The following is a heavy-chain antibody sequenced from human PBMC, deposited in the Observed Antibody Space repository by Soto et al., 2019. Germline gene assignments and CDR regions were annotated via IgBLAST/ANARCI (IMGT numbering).Heavy chain of an antibody. V-gene: IGHV3-23*01. CDR1: GLTFGSRA. D-gene: IGHD3-10*01. CDR2: ITDTGGDA. Sequence: GGSLRLSCVASGLTFGSRAMTWVRQAPGEGLQWVSTITDTGGDAKYADSVRGRFVISRDNSKKTLYLQMTSLTAEDSAMYYCARGSADSYPGSRIFDFWGRGTLVTVSS. J-gene: IGHJ4*02. CDR3: ARGSADSYPGSRIFDF.